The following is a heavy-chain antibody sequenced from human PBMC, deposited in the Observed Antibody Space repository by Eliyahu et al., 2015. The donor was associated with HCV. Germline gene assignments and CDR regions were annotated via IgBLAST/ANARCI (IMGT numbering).Heavy chain of an antibody. D-gene: IGHD6-13*01. J-gene: IGHJ4*02. V-gene: IGHV4-59*09. CDR3: ARGESHIAAAGDTFDY. CDR2: IYYSGST. Sequence: LEWIGYIYYSGSTNYNPSLKSRVTISVDTSKNQFSLKLSSVTAADTAVYYCARGESHIAAAGDTFDYWGQGTLVTVSS.